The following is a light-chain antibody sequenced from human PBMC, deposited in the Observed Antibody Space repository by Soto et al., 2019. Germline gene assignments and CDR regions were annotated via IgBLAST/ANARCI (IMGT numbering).Light chain of an antibody. CDR1: QRISTN. J-gene: IGKJ4*01. Sequence: EIVMTQSPPTLSVSPGERATLSCRASQRISTNVAWYQHKPGQAPRLLIYSASTRATGIPARFSGSGSGTEFTLTISSLQSEDFAVYYCQQYNNWPPSTFGGGTKVDSK. CDR3: QQYNNWPPST. V-gene: IGKV3-15*01. CDR2: SAS.